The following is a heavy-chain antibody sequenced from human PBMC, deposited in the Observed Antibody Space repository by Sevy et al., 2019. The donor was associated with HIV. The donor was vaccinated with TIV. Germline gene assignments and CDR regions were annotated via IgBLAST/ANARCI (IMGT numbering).Heavy chain of an antibody. V-gene: IGHV3-30*04. CDR1: GFTFSSYA. Sequence: GGSLRLSCAASGFTFSSYAMSWVRQAPEKGLEWVAVISDDGNNKDYADSVKGRFTVSRDNSKNTLYLQMYSLRAEDTAVYYCASHYYDTTGYYYPLVYWGQGTLVTVSS. CDR3: ASHYYDTTGYYYPLVY. D-gene: IGHD3-22*01. CDR2: ISDDGNNK. J-gene: IGHJ4*02.